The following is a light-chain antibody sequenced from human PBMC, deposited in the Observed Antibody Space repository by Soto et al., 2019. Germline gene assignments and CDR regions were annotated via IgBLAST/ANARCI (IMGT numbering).Light chain of an antibody. CDR3: HQYINAPWT. J-gene: IGKJ1*01. CDR2: WAS. Sequence: DFVMTQSPDSLAVSLGERATINCKSSQSVLYSSNNNNYLSWYQQKPGQPPKLLISWASTRESGFPDRFSGSGSGTDFTLTISSLQAEDVAIYYCHQYINAPWTFGQGTKVEIK. V-gene: IGKV4-1*01. CDR1: QSVLYSSNNNNY.